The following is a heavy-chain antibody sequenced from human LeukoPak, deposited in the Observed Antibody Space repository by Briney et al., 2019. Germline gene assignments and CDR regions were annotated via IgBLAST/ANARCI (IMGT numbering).Heavy chain of an antibody. CDR3: ATGSSYDSSGYSDF. CDR1: GFTYSSYG. D-gene: IGHD3-22*01. CDR2: IRYDGSNK. Sequence: GGSLRLSCAASGFTYSSYGTHWVRQAPGKGLEWVAFIRYDGSNKYYADSVKGRFTISRDNSKNTLYLQMNSLRAEDTAVYYCATGSSYDSSGYSDFWGQGTLVTVSS. J-gene: IGHJ4*02. V-gene: IGHV3-30*02.